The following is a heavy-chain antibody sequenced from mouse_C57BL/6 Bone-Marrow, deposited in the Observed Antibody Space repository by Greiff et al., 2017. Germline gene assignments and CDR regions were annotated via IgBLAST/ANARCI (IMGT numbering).Heavy chain of an antibody. Sequence: VQLVESGPGLVAPSQSLSITCTVSGFSLTSYAISWVRQPPGKGLEWLGVIWTGGGTNYNSALKSRLSISKDNSKSQVFLKMNSLQTDDTARYYCAKSYDGYYGDYAMDYWGQGTSVTVSS. D-gene: IGHD2-3*01. V-gene: IGHV2-9-1*01. J-gene: IGHJ4*01. CDR1: GFSLTSYA. CDR3: AKSYDGYYGDYAMDY. CDR2: IWTGGGT.